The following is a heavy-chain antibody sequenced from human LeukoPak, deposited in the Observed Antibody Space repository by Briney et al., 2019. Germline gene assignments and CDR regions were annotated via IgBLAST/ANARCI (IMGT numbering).Heavy chain of an antibody. D-gene: IGHD3-3*01. V-gene: IGHV3-21*01. J-gene: IGHJ6*02. CDR1: GFTFSSYS. Sequence: GGSLRLSCAASGFTFSSYSMNWVRQAPGKGLEGVSSISSSSYIYYADSVKGRFTISRGNAKNSLYLQMNSLRAEDTAVYYCARTNAEYYDFWSGYQHYYYYGMDVWGQGTTVTVSS. CDR2: ISSSSYI. CDR3: ARTNAEYYDFWSGYQHYYYYGMDV.